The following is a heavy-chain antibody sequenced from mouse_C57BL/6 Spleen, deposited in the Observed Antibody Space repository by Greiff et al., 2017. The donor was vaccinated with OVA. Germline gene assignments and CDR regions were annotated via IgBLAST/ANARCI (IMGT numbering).Heavy chain of an antibody. V-gene: IGHV1-81*01. CDR1: GYTFTSYG. D-gene: IGHD2-2*01. CDR3: ARGYDGYYYAMDY. J-gene: IGHJ4*01. CDR2: IYPRSGNT. Sequence: VQLQESGAELARPGASVKLSCKASGYTFTSYGISWVKQRTGQGLEWIGEIYPRSGNTYYNEKFKGKATLTADKSSSTAYMELRSLTSEDSAVYFCARGYDGYYYAMDYWGQGTSVTVSS.